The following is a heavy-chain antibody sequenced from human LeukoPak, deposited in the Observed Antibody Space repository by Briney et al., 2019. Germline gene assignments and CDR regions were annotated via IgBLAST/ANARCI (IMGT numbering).Heavy chain of an antibody. V-gene: IGHV3-23*01. J-gene: IGHJ4*02. Sequence: GGSLRLSCAASGFTFSSYAMSWVRQAPGKGLEWVSAIRGSGGSTYYADSVKGRFTISRDNSKNTLYLQMNSLRAEDTAVYYCAKGYCSSTSCYTPWYYFDYWGQGTLVTVSS. CDR2: IRGSGGST. D-gene: IGHD2-2*02. CDR1: GFTFSSYA. CDR3: AKGYCSSTSCYTPWYYFDY.